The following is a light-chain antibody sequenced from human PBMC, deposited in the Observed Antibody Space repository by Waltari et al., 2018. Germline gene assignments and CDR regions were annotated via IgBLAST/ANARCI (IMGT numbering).Light chain of an antibody. CDR2: YAS. J-gene: IGKJ1*01. CDR1: QDINSD. Sequence: IQLTQSPSSLSASVGDRVTIACRASQDINSDLAWYQQKPGKAPKLLIYYASSLQSGVPSRFSGSGSGTDFTLTISSLQPEDFATYYCQQSYSTPWTFGQGTKVEIK. CDR3: QQSYSTPWT. V-gene: IGKV1-39*01.